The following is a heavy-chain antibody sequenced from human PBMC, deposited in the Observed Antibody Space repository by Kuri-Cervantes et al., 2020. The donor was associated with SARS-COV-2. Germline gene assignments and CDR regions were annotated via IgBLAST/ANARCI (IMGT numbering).Heavy chain of an antibody. Sequence: GESLKISCAASGFTFSSYSMNWVRQAPGKGLEWVSSISSSSSYIYYADSVKGRFTISRDNAKNSLYLQMNSLRAEDTAVYYCARDGATVGKYWGQGTLVTVSS. CDR1: GFTFSSYS. J-gene: IGHJ4*02. CDR3: ARDGATVGKY. D-gene: IGHD3-16*01. CDR2: ISSSSSYI. V-gene: IGHV3-21*01.